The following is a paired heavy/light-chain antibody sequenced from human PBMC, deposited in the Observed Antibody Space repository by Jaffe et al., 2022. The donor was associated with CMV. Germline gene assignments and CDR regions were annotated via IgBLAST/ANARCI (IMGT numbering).Heavy chain of an antibody. D-gene: IGHD2-15*01. Sequence: EVQLLESGGGLVQPGGSLRLSCAASGFTFSSYAMSWVRQAPGKGLEWVSGISGSGGSTYYADSVKGRFTISRDNSKNTLYLQMNSLRAEDTAVYYCAKNPMILGYCSGSSCYYDYWGQGTLVTVSS. CDR1: GFTFSSYA. J-gene: IGHJ4*02. V-gene: IGHV3-23*01. CDR2: ISGSGGST. CDR3: AKNPMILGYCSGSSCYYDY.
Light chain of an antibody. CDR2: KAS. J-gene: IGKJ2*01. CDR3: QQYNSYPGT. V-gene: IGKV1-5*03. Sequence: DVQMTQSPSTLSASVGDRVTITCRASQSISSWLAWYQQKPGKAPKLLIYKASSLQSGVPSRFSGSGSGTEFTLTISSLQPDDFATYSCQQYNSYPGTFGQGTKLEV. CDR1: QSISSW.